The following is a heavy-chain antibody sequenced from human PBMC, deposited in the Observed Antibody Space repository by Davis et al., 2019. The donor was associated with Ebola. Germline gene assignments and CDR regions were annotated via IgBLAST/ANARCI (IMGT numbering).Heavy chain of an antibody. CDR3: AKEVSIFSYGMDV. CDR2: ISSSSYI. Sequence: GESLKISCAASGFTFSSYSMNWVRQAPGKGLEWVSSISSSSYIYYADSVKGRFTISRDNAKNSLYLQMNSLRAEDTALYYCAKEVSIFSYGMDVWGQGTTVTVSS. J-gene: IGHJ6*02. V-gene: IGHV3-21*04. CDR1: GFTFSSYS. D-gene: IGHD3-3*01.